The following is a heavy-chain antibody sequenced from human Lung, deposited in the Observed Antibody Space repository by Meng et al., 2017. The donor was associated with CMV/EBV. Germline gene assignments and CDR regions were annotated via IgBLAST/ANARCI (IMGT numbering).Heavy chain of an antibody. CDR1: GGSISSGSYY. J-gene: IGHJ3*02. V-gene: IGHV4-61*02. D-gene: IGHD3-16*01. CDR3: ARMMRAFDI. Sequence: QGQLQGSGPGLVKPSQTLSLTCTVSGGSISSGSYYWSWIRQPAGKGLEWIGRIYTSGSTNYNPSLKSRVTISVDTSKNQFSLKLSSVTAADTAVYYCARMMRAFDIWGQGTMVTVSS. CDR2: IYTSGST.